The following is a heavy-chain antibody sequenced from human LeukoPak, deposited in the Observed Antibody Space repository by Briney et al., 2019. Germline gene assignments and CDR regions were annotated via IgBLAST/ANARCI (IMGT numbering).Heavy chain of an antibody. CDR2: IRYDGSNK. V-gene: IGHV3-30*02. J-gene: IGHJ4*02. CDR3: AKDCMEYQLLWEFDY. D-gene: IGHD2-2*01. Sequence: SGGSLRLSCAASGFTFSSYGMHWVRQAPGKGLEWVAFIRYDGSNKYYADSVKGRFTISRDNSKNTLYLQMNSLRAEDTAVYYCAKDCMEYQLLWEFDYWGQGTLVTVSS. CDR1: GFTFSSYG.